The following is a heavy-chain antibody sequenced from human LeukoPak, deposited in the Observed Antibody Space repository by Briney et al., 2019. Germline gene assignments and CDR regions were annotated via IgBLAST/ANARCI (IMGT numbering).Heavy chain of an antibody. D-gene: IGHD3-10*01. V-gene: IGHV1-18*01. J-gene: IGHJ6*03. CDR3: ARDKGSGSHYYYYYYMDV. CDR1: GYTFTSYG. Sequence: ASVKVSCKASGYTFTSYGISWVRQAPGQGLEWMGWISTYNGNTKYTQKLQGRVTITTDESTSTAYMELSSLRSEDTAVYYCARDKGSGSHYYYYYYMDVWGKGTTVTVSS. CDR2: ISTYNGNT.